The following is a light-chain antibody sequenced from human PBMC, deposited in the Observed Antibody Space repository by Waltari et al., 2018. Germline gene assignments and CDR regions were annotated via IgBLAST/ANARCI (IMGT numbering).Light chain of an antibody. J-gene: IGKJ4*01. Sequence: DIQMTQSPSTVSASVGDSVIITCRGGKDFIRWLAWYQQKPGEAPKFLIYDASTLQSGGPSRFSGSGSGKEYTLTISSLQPEDFATYYCQQADRFPLTFGGGTKIEI. V-gene: IGKV1-12*01. CDR1: KDFIRW. CDR2: DAS. CDR3: QQADRFPLT.